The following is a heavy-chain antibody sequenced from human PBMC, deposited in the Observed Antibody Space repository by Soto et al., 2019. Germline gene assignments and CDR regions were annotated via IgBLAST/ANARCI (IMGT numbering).Heavy chain of an antibody. D-gene: IGHD4-17*01. CDR2: INAGNGNT. CDR3: ASESYGGEFDY. CDR1: GYTFTSYA. Sequence: QVQLVQSGAEEKKPGASVTVSCKASGYTFTSYAMHWVRQAPGQRLEWMGWINAGNGNTKNSQKFQGRVTITRDTSASTAYMELSSLRSEDTAVYYCASESYGGEFDYWGQGTLVTVSS. J-gene: IGHJ4*02. V-gene: IGHV1-3*05.